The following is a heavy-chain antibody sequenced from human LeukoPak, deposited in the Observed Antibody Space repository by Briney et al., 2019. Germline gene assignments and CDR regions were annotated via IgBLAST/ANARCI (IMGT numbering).Heavy chain of an antibody. CDR2: IIPIFGTA. CDR1: GGTFSSYA. Sequence: RASVKVSCKASGGTFSSYAISWVRQAPGQGLEWMGGIIPIFGTANYAQKFQGRVTITADESTSTAYMELSSLRSEDTAVYYCASGSRALFDYWGQGTLVTVSS. CDR3: ASGSRALFDY. D-gene: IGHD3-10*01. J-gene: IGHJ4*02. V-gene: IGHV1-69*13.